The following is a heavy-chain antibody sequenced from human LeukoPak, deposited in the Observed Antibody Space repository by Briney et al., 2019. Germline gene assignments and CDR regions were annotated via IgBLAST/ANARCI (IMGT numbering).Heavy chain of an antibody. J-gene: IGHJ5*02. CDR3: AKNPAEVGSGDYNWFDP. CDR2: ISGSGSRT. D-gene: IGHD6-13*01. Sequence: GGSLRLSCAASGFTFSSYAMSWVRQPPGKGLEWVSGISGSGSRTYYADSVKGRFTISRDYSKNTLYLQMNSLRAEDTAVYYCAKNPAEVGSGDYNWFDPWGQGTLVTVSS. CDR1: GFTFSSYA. V-gene: IGHV3-23*01.